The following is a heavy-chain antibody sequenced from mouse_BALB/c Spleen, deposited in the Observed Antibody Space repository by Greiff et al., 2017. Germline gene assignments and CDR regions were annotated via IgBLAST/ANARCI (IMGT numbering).Heavy chain of an antibody. Sequence: QVQLQQSAADLARPGASVKMSCKASGYTFTSYTMHWVKQRPGQGLEWIGYINPSSGYTEYNQKFKDKTTLTADKSSSTAYMQLSSLTSEDSAVYYCARVDWERYFDVWGAGTTVTVSS. D-gene: IGHD4-1*01. CDR1: GYTFTSYT. V-gene: IGHV1-4*02. J-gene: IGHJ1*01. CDR2: INPSSGYT. CDR3: ARVDWERYFDV.